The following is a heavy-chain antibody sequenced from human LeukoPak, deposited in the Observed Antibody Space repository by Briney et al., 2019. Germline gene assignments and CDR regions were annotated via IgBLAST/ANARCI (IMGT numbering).Heavy chain of an antibody. D-gene: IGHD4-23*01. J-gene: IGHJ2*01. CDR1: DGSISTFY. V-gene: IGHV4-59*01. Sequence: SETLSLTCAVSDGSISTFYWSWIRQPPGKGLEWIGYTHYSGTTYYNPSLKSRVTMSVNTSKHQFSLEMTSVTAADTAVYYCARVHLAQLLYWYFDLWGRGTLVTVSS. CDR3: ARVHLAQLLYWYFDL. CDR2: THYSGTT.